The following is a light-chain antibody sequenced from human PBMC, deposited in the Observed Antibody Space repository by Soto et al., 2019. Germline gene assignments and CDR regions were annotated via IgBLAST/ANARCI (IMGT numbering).Light chain of an antibody. CDR1: SSDVGGYDY. Sequence: QCDLTKPDSVSGSPGQSSTISCTGTSSDVGGYDYVSWYQQHPGTAPRLIIFEVTNRPSGVSNRFSGSKSGDTASLTISGLQAEDEADYYCTSYTSSSTQVFGTGTKVTVL. CDR3: TSYTSSSTQV. V-gene: IGLV2-14*01. CDR2: EVT. J-gene: IGLJ1*01.